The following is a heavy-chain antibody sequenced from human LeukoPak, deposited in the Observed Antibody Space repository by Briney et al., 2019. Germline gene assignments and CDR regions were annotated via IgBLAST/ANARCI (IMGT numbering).Heavy chain of an antibody. J-gene: IGHJ3*02. Sequence: GGSLRLSCAASGFTVSSNYMSWVRQAPGKGLEWVSVIYSGGGTDYADSVKGRFTISRDNSKNTLYLQMNSLRAEDTAVYYCARAVGVTAIHNAFHIWGQGTMVTVSS. CDR2: IYSGGGT. CDR3: ARAVGVTAIHNAFHI. CDR1: GFTVSSNY. D-gene: IGHD2-21*02. V-gene: IGHV3-66*02.